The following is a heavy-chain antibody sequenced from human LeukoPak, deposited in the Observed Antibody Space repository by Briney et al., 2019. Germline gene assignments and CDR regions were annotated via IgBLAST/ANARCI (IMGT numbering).Heavy chain of an antibody. CDR1: GFTFSDYY. V-gene: IGHV3-30*02. CDR3: AKIGDYGSYYLPFDY. D-gene: IGHD1-26*01. CDR2: IRYDGSNQ. J-gene: IGHJ4*02. Sequence: GGSLRLSCAASGFTFSDYYMSWIRQAPGKGLEWVAFIRYDGSNQYYADSVKGRFTISRDNSKNTLYLQMNSLRAEDTAVYYCAKIGDYGSYYLPFDYWGQGTLVTVSS.